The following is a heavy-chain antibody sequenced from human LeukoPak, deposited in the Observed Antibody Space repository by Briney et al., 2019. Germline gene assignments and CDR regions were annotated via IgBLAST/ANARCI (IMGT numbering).Heavy chain of an antibody. Sequence: GGSLGLSCAASGFTFSTYLMSWVRQAPGKGLEWVANIKQDGSEKYYVDSVTGRFTISRDNAKNSLYLQMNSLRAEDTAVYYCAREGYDFWSGYSFYFDYWGQGTLVTVSS. CDR1: GFTFSTYL. V-gene: IGHV3-7*01. CDR2: IKQDGSEK. D-gene: IGHD3-3*01. CDR3: AREGYDFWSGYSFYFDY. J-gene: IGHJ4*02.